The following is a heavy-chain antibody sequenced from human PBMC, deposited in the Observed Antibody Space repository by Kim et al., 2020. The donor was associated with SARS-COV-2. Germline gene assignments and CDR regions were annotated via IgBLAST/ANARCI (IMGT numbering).Heavy chain of an antibody. V-gene: IGHV1-69*13. CDR1: VGTFSSYA. CDR2: IIPIFGTA. Sequence: SVKVSCKASVGTFSSYAISWVRQAPGQGLEWMGGIIPIFGTANYAQKFQGRVTITADESTSTAYMELSSLRSEDTAVYYCARDRLAYCGGDCYSAFDYWGQGTLVTVSS. D-gene: IGHD2-21*02. CDR3: ARDRLAYCGGDCYSAFDY. J-gene: IGHJ4*02.